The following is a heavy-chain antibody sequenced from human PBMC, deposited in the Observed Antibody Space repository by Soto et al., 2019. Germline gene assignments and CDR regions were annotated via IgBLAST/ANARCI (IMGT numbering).Heavy chain of an antibody. CDR1: GFTVSSNY. V-gene: IGHV3-53*04. CDR2: IYSGGST. Sequence: GGSLRLSCAASGFTVSSNYMSWVRQAPGKGLEWVSVIYSGGSTYYADSVKGRFTISRHNSKNTLYLQMNSLRAEDTAVYYCARDRALIPNDAFDIWGQGTMDTVSS. CDR3: ARDRALIPNDAFDI. J-gene: IGHJ3*02.